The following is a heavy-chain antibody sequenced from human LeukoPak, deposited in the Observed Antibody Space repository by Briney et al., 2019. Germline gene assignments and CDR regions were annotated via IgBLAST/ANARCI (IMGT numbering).Heavy chain of an antibody. J-gene: IGHJ4*02. Sequence: PGGSLRLSCAASGFTFSSSGMHWVRQAPGKGLEWVAMISYDGSNKYFADSVKGRFTISRDNSKNTLYLQMDSLRAEDTAVYHCAKDNTYYYGSGSYYFYFDYWGQGTLVTVSS. D-gene: IGHD3-10*01. CDR2: ISYDGSNK. CDR3: AKDNTYYYGSGSYYFYFDY. CDR1: GFTFSSSG. V-gene: IGHV3-30*18.